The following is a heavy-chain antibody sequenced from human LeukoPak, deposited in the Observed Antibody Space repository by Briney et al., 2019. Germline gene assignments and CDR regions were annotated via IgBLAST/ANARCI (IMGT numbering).Heavy chain of an antibody. J-gene: IGHJ4*02. CDR3: AKGIRFLEWLPYFDY. CDR1: GYILTDYY. D-gene: IGHD3-3*01. CDR2: INPNSGDT. V-gene: IGHV1-2*02. Sequence: ASVKVSCKASGYILTDYYMHWVRQAPGQGLEWMGWINPNSGDTNYAQKFQGRVTMTRDTSISTAYMELSRLRSDDTAVYYCAKGIRFLEWLPYFDYWGQGTLVTVSS.